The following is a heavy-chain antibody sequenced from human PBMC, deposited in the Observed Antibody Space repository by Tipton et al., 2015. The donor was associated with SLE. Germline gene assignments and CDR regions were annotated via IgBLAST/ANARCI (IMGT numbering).Heavy chain of an antibody. CDR2: ISSNGGST. V-gene: IGHV3-64*02. J-gene: IGHJ4*02. CDR3: AREYSSGWHLAH. D-gene: IGHD6-19*01. Sequence: SLRLSCAASGFTFSSYAMHWVRQAPGKGLEYVSAISSNGGSTYYADSVKGRFTISRDNSKNTLYLQMGSLRAEDMAVYYCAREYSSGWHLAHWGQGTLVTVSS. CDR1: GFTFSSYA.